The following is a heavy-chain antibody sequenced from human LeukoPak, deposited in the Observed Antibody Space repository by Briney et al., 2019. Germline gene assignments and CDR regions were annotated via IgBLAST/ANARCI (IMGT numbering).Heavy chain of an antibody. CDR2: IKQDGSEK. J-gene: IGHJ4*02. CDR1: RFSFSGYW. CDR3: AETVKKFY. D-gene: IGHD4-11*01. Sequence: GGSLRLSCAASRFSFSGYWMSWVRQAPGKGLEWVANIKQDGSEKYYVDSVKGRFTISRDNAKNSLYLQMNSLRAEDTAVYYCAETVKKFYWGQGTLVTVSS. V-gene: IGHV3-7*01.